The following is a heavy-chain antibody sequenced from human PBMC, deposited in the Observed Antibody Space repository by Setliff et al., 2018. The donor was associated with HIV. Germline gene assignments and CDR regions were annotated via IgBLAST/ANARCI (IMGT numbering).Heavy chain of an antibody. V-gene: IGHV4-59*08. D-gene: IGHD5-18*01. CDR3: ARHLLRGYIYIVFDY. CDR2: THHSGST. CDR1: GGSISSYY. J-gene: IGHJ4*02. Sequence: SETLSLTCTVSGGSISSYYWSWIRQPAGKGLEWIGSTHHSGSTYYNPSLNSRVTISVDTSKNHFSLKLRSVTAADTAVYYCARHLLRGYIYIVFDYWGQGTLVTVSS.